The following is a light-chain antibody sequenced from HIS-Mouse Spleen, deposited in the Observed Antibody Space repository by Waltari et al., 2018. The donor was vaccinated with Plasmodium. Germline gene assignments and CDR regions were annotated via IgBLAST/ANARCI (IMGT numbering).Light chain of an antibody. Sequence: SYQLPQPPSVSVSPGQTARITCSGSPLPKQYASWYQQKPGQAPVLVIYKDRERPSGIPERFSGYSSGTTVTLTISGVQAEDEADYYCQSADSSGTYRVFGGGTKLTVL. V-gene: IGLV3-25*03. J-gene: IGLJ2*01. CDR1: PLPKQY. CDR2: KDR. CDR3: QSADSSGTYRV.